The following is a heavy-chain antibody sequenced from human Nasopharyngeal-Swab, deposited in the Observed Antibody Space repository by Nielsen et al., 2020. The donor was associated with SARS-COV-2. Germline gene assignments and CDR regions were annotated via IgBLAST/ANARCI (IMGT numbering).Heavy chain of an antibody. CDR3: ARGCVLTGPSCYYYGMDV. D-gene: IGHD3-9*01. Sequence: GSLRLSCAASGFTFSSYSMNWVRQAPGKGLEWVSSISSSSSHIYYADSVKGRFTISRDNAKNSLYLQIKSLRAEDTAVYYCARGCVLTGPSCYYYGMDVWGQGTTVTVSS. CDR1: GFTFSSYS. V-gene: IGHV3-21*01. J-gene: IGHJ6*02. CDR2: ISSSSSHI.